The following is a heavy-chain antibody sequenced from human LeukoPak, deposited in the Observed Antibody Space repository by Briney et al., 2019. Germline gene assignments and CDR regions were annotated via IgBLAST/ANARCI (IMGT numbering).Heavy chain of an antibody. D-gene: IGHD1-26*01. J-gene: IGHJ3*02. CDR1: GGSISSYY. V-gene: IGHV4-59*01. CDR2: IYYSGST. CDR3: ARAGGSYGDAFDI. Sequence: SETLSLTCTVSGGSISSYYWSWIRQPPGKGLEWIGYIYYSGSTNYNPSLKSRVTISVDTSKNQFSLKLSSVTAADTAVCYCARAGGSYGDAFDIWGQGTMVTVSS.